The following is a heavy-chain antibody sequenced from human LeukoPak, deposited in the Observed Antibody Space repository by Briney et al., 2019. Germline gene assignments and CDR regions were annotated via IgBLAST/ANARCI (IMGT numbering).Heavy chain of an antibody. CDR2: ISGSGGST. V-gene: IGHV3-23*01. CDR3: ARDGQRWDAFDI. Sequence: GGTLRLSCAASGSTFSSYGMSWVRQAPGKGLEWVSAISGSGGSTYYADSVKGRFTISRDNSKNTLYLQMNSLRAEDTAVYYCARDGQRWDAFDIWGQGTMVTVSS. CDR1: GSTFSSYG. D-gene: IGHD4-23*01. J-gene: IGHJ3*02.